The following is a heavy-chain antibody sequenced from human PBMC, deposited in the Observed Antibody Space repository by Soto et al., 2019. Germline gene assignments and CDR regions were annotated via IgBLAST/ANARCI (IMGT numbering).Heavy chain of an antibody. CDR2: INHSGST. CDR3: ARGQRNYDSSGYYSRYFDY. D-gene: IGHD3-22*01. CDR1: GGSFSGYY. V-gene: IGHV4-34*01. Sequence: PSETLSLTCAVYGGSFSGYYWSWIRQPPGKGLEWIGEINHSGSTNYNPSLKSRVTISVDTSKNQFSLKLSSVTAADTAVYYCARGQRNYDSSGYYSRYFDYWGQGTLFTVSS. J-gene: IGHJ4*02.